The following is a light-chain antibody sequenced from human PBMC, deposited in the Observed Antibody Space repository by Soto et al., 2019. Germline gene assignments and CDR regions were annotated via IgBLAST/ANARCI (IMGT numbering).Light chain of an antibody. CDR3: QQYYSSPHT. Sequence: DIVMTQSPDSLAVSLGERATINCKSSQSILYISNNKNYLAWYQQRPGQSPNLLIYWASTRESGVPDRFSGSGSGTDFTLTISSLQAEDVAVYYCQQYYSSPHTFGGGTRWRSN. J-gene: IGKJ4*01. V-gene: IGKV4-1*01. CDR1: QSILYISNNKNY. CDR2: WAS.